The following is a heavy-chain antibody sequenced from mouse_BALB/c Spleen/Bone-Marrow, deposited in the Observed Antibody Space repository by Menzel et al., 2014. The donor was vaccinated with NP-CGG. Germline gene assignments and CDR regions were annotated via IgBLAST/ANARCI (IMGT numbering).Heavy chain of an antibody. D-gene: IGHD3-2*01. V-gene: IGHV14-3*02. Sequence: VQLKESGAELVKPGASVKLSCTASGFNIKDTYMHWVKQRPEQGLEWIGRIDPANGNTKYDPKFQGKATITADTSSNTAYLQLSSLTSEDTAVYYCATTDSSGVFAYWGQGTLVTVSA. CDR2: IDPANGNT. CDR3: ATTDSSGVFAY. J-gene: IGHJ3*01. CDR1: GFNIKDTY.